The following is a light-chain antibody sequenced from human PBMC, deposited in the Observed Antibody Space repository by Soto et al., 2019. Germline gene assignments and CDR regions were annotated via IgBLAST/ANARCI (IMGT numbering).Light chain of an antibody. Sequence: AIRMTQSPSSFSASPGDRVTITCRASQGISSYLAWYQQKPGKAPKVLIYAASRLESGVPSRFSGSGSGTDFTLTISSLQPEDFATYYCLQDYNYPLAFGQGTKVDI. CDR1: QGISSY. J-gene: IGKJ1*01. CDR2: AAS. V-gene: IGKV1-8*01. CDR3: LQDYNYPLA.